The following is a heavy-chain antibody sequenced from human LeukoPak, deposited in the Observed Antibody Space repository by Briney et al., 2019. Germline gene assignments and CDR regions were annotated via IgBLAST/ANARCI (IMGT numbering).Heavy chain of an antibody. V-gene: IGHV1-2*02. Sequence: ASVKVSCKTSGYTFTGYYMHWARQAPGQGLEWMGWINPKSGGTNYAQKFQGRVTMTRDTSINTVYMELSRLRSDDTAVYYCARSNGYTYGTDWLDPWGQGTLVTVSS. CDR1: GYTFTGYY. D-gene: IGHD5-18*01. J-gene: IGHJ5*02. CDR2: INPKSGGT. CDR3: ARSNGYTYGTDWLDP.